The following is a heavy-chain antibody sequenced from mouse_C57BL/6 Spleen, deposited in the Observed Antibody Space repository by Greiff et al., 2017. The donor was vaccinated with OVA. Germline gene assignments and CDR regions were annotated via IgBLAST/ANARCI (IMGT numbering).Heavy chain of an antibody. CDR1: GYAFSSSW. CDR3: ARGVYSNGDY. Sequence: QVQLQQSGPELVKPGASVKISCKASGYAFSSSWMNWVKQRPGKGLEWIGRIYPGDGDTNYNGKFKGKATLTAAKSYSTAYMQLSSLTSEASAVYFSARGVYSNGDYWGQGTTLTVSS. J-gene: IGHJ2*01. D-gene: IGHD2-5*01. CDR2: IYPGDGDT. V-gene: IGHV1-82*01.